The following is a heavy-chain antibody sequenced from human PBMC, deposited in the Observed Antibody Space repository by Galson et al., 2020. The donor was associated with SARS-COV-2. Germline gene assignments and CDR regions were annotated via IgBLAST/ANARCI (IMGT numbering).Heavy chain of an antibody. CDR2: IYNSGST. CDR1: GYSISSGYY. D-gene: IGHD2-21*01. CDR3: ARQLDRYSRNWYFDL. Sequence: SETLSLTCAASGYSISSGYYWGWIRQPPGKGLEWIGSIYNSGSTYYNPTLKSRVTISVDTSKKQFSLKLSSVTAADPAVYYCARQLDRYSRNWYFDLWGRGTLVTVSS. V-gene: IGHV4-38-2*01. J-gene: IGHJ2*01.